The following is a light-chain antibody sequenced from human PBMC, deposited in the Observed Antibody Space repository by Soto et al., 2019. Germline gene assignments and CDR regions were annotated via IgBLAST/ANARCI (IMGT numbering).Light chain of an antibody. V-gene: IGKV1-27*01. CDR2: AAS. CDR1: QGIGNY. CDR3: QKYSSAPST. Sequence: DIQMTQSPSSLSASVGDRVTITCRASQGIGNYLAWYQQKPGKVPKLLIYAASTLQSGVPSRFSGGGSVTDFTLTISSLQPEDVATYYCQKYSSAPSTFGPGTKVGLK. J-gene: IGKJ3*01.